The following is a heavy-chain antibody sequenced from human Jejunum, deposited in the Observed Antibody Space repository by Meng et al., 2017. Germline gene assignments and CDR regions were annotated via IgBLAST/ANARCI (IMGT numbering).Heavy chain of an antibody. Sequence: VERQRSGPGRGKPTPPLSLTCTVSCDCFYSRNCYWSWIRQPPENGLELIWSICSSGSTYYNPSLKSRGSISVDTSNKRFYLKLTSVTAADTAVYYCARGPYSGGALPFFDYWGQGTLVTVSS. D-gene: IGHD1-26*01. CDR1: CDCFYSRNCY. CDR2: ICSSGST. V-gene: IGHV4-30-4*01. CDR3: ARGPYSGGALPFFDY. J-gene: IGHJ4*02.